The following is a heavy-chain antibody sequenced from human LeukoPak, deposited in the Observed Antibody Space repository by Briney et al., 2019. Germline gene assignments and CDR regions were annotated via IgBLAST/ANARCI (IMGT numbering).Heavy chain of an antibody. CDR3: ARAAITLIRGLITGGFDY. Sequence: PGGSLRLSCAASGFTFSNYAMSWVRQAPGKGLDWVSNIRGSGGITYYADSVKGRFTISRDNSKNTLYLQMNSLRAGDTAVYYCARAAITLIRGLITGGFDYWGQGTLVTVSS. CDR2: IRGSGGIT. D-gene: IGHD3-10*01. V-gene: IGHV3-23*01. J-gene: IGHJ4*02. CDR1: GFTFSNYA.